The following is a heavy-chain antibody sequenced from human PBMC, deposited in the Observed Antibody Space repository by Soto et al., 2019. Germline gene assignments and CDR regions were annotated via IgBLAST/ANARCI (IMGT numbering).Heavy chain of an antibody. Sequence: GASVKVSCKASGYIFGNYDISWVRQGTGQGLEWMGWMNPNSGKGGYAQKFQGRVAMTRDTSTSTAYMELSSLTSDDTAIYYCARMATSGTLNWFDPWGQGTLVTISS. CDR1: GYIFGNYD. CDR2: MNPNSGKG. V-gene: IGHV1-8*01. J-gene: IGHJ5*02. CDR3: ARMATSGTLNWFDP.